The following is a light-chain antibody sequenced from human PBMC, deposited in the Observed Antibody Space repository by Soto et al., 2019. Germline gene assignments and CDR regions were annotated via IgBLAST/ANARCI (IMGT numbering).Light chain of an antibody. J-gene: IGKJ1*01. CDR2: DAS. Sequence: SPATLSASVGDSVTITCRASQSISYWLAWYQQKPGKAPKVLIYDASSLESGVPSRFSGSGSGTEFTLTISSLQPDDLATYYCQQYNSYWTFGQGTKVDIK. CDR3: QQYNSYWT. CDR1: QSISYW. V-gene: IGKV1-5*01.